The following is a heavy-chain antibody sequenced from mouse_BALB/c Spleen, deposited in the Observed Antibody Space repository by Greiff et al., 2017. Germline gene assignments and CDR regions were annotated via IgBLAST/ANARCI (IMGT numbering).Heavy chain of an antibody. CDR1: GFSLTSYG. V-gene: IGHV2-9*02. CDR3: ARRLLRYYAMDY. J-gene: IGHJ4*01. D-gene: IGHD1-1*01. CDR2: IWAGGST. Sequence: VKLMESGPGLVAPSQSLSITCTVSGFSLTSYGVHWVRQPPGKGLEWLGVIWAGGSTNYNSALMSRLSISKDNSKSQVFLKMNSLQTDDTAMYYCARRLLRYYAMDYWGQGTSVTVSS.